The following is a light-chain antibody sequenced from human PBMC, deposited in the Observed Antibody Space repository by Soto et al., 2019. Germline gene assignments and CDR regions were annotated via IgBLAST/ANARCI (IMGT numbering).Light chain of an antibody. Sequence: QSVLTQPPSASRAPGQAVTISCTGNSSDVGGYNYVSWYQQYPGKAPKLMIYEVSKRPSGVPDRFSGSKSDNTATLTVSGLQAEDAADYYCSSYAGSNNFVFGTGTKVTVL. CDR3: SSYAGSNNFV. CDR1: SSDVGGYNY. V-gene: IGLV2-8*01. CDR2: EVS. J-gene: IGLJ1*01.